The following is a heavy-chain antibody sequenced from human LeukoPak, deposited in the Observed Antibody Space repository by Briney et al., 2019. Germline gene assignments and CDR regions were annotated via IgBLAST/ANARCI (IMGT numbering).Heavy chain of an antibody. Sequence: SETLSLTCTVSGYSISSGYYWGWIRPPPGKGLEWIGSIYHSGSTYYNPSLKSRVTMSVDTSNNQFSLKLRSVTAADTAVYYCARDRYYYDSSSYYSAFDTWGQGTMVTVSS. CDR2: IYHSGST. CDR3: ARDRYYYDSSSYYSAFDT. CDR1: GYSISSGYY. V-gene: IGHV4-38-2*02. D-gene: IGHD3-22*01. J-gene: IGHJ3*02.